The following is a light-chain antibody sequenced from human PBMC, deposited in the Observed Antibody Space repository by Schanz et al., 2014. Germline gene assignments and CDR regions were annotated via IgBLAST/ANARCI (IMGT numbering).Light chain of an antibody. CDR1: ISNIGRNT. Sequence: QSVLTQPPSASGTAGQRVTMSCSGSISNIGRNTVYWYQQLPGTAPKLLISSDNERPSGVPDRFSGSKSVTSASLAISGLHSEEEADYYCATWDDSLSGWVFGGGTKLTVL. J-gene: IGLJ3*02. V-gene: IGLV1-44*01. CDR2: SDN. CDR3: ATWDDSLSGWV.